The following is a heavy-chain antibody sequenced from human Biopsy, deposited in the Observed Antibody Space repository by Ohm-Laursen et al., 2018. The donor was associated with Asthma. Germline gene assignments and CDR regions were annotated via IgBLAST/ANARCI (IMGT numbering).Heavy chain of an antibody. V-gene: IGHV1-69*13. Sequence: ASVKVSCKAPGDTFNTYAINWVRQAPGQGLEWMGGINPVYGTTNNPQKFQDRVTIAADESTSTAYMELSSLRSEDTAVYYCARKAGSCISRACYSLDFWGQGTLVTVSS. CDR1: GDTFNTYA. D-gene: IGHD2-15*01. CDR3: ARKAGSCISRACYSLDF. CDR2: INPVYGTT. J-gene: IGHJ4*02.